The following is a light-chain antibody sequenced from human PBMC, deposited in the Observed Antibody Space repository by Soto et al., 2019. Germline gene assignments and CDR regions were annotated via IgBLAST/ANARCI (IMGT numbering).Light chain of an antibody. CDR3: QSYNDWPFT. CDR1: ESLSTY. J-gene: IGKJ2*01. CDR2: GDS. V-gene: IGKV3-15*01. Sequence: EIVMTQSPATLSVSPGERVTLSCRASESLSTYLAWYQQKPGQAPRLLIYGDSTKATGIPARFSGSGSATDFTLTISSLQSEDFAVYYCQSYNDWPFTFGQGTKLEI.